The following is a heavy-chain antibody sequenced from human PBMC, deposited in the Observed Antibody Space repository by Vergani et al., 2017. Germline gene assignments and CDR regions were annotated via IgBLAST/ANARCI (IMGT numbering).Heavy chain of an antibody. CDR3: ARDRGCSSTSCYFNYYYYGMDV. CDR1: GFTFSSYG. V-gene: IGHV3-33*01. CDR2: IWYDGSNK. D-gene: IGHD2-2*01. Sequence: QVQLVESGGGVVQPGRSLRLSCAASGFTFSSYGMHWVRQAPGKGLEWVAVIWYDGSNKYYADSVKGRFTISRDNSKNTLYLQMNSLRAEDTAVYYCARDRGCSSTSCYFNYYYYGMDVWGQGTTVTVSS. J-gene: IGHJ6*02.